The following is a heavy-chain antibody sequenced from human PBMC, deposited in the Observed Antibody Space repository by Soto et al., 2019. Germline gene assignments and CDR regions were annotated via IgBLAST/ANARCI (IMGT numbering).Heavy chain of an antibody. CDR2: IRNEPYGYTT. CDR1: GFSLSDHY. J-gene: IGHJ4*02. D-gene: IGHD1-1*01. CDR3: ADVTWNREYLP. Sequence: EVQLVASGGGLVQPGGSLRLSCVASGFSLSDHYMDWVRQAPGKGLEWLGLIRNEPYGYTTNYAASVKGRFTISRDDSTNSLFLQMDSLPAEDAAIYYCADVTWNREYLPWGQGTLVTVSS. V-gene: IGHV3-72*01.